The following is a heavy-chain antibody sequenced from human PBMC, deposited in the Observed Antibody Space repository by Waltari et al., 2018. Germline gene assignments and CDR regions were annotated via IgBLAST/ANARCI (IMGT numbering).Heavy chain of an antibody. Sequence: QVQLQESGPGLVKPSQTLSLTCTVSGGSISSGSYYWSWIRQPAGKGLEWIGRIYTSGSTNYNPSLKSRVTISVDTSKNQFSLKLSSVTAADTAVYYCARETGYGDYDDYYYYYMDVWGKGTTVTVSS. D-gene: IGHD4-17*01. CDR3: ARETGYGDYDDYYYYYMDV. CDR1: GGSISSGSYY. V-gene: IGHV4-61*02. CDR2: IYTSGST. J-gene: IGHJ6*03.